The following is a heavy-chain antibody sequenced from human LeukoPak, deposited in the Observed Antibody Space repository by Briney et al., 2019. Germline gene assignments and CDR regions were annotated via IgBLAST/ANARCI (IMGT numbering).Heavy chain of an antibody. D-gene: IGHD4-17*01. V-gene: IGHV3-30*02. CDR3: AKEGYGDYFDY. CDR2: IRFDGVNK. Sequence: VPMIRFDGVNKYYADSVKGRFTISRDNSKNTLYLQMNSLRAEDTAVYYCAKEGYGDYFDYWGQGTLVTVSS. J-gene: IGHJ4*02.